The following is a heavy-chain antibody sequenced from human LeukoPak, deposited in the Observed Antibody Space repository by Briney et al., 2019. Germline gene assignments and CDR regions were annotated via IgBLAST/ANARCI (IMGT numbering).Heavy chain of an antibody. CDR1: GFTFSSYG. CDR3: ARDLDSLFDY. V-gene: IGHV3-30*03. CDR2: ISYDGSNK. D-gene: IGHD3-22*01. Sequence: PGRSLRLSCAASGFTFSSYGMHWVRQAPGKGLEWVAVISYDGSNKYYADSVKGRFTNSRDNSKNTLYLQMNSLRAEDTAVYYCARDLDSLFDYWGQGTLVTVSS. J-gene: IGHJ4*02.